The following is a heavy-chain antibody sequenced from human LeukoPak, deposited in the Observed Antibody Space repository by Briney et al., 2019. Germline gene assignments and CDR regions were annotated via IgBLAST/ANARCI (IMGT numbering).Heavy chain of an antibody. CDR2: IHHSGST. V-gene: IGHV4-34*01. CDR3: ARGSYYDFWSCYSDAFDI. Sequence: ENLSLNCAGYGWPLSCFFWRLIRQPPGKGPEWIGEIHHSGSTNYSPSLKTRVTISVDTSKNQFSLKLSSVTAADTAVDYGARGSYYDFWSCYSDAFDIWGQGTMVTVSS. CDR1: GWPLSCFF. D-gene: IGHD3-3*01. J-gene: IGHJ3*02.